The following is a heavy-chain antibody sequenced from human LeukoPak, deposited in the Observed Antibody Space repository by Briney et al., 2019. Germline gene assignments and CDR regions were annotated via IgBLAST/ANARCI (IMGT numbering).Heavy chain of an antibody. J-gene: IGHJ6*03. D-gene: IGHD6-13*01. CDR3: ARLFSSSSSWYVSSGYYYYYMDV. Sequence: QSGGSLRLSCAASGFTFSSYWMSWVRQAPGKGLEWVANIKQDGSEKYYVDSVKGRFTISRDNAKNSLYLQMNSLRAEDTAVYYCARLFSSSSSWYVSSGYYYYYMDVWGKGTTVTVSS. V-gene: IGHV3-7*01. CDR2: IKQDGSEK. CDR1: GFTFSSYW.